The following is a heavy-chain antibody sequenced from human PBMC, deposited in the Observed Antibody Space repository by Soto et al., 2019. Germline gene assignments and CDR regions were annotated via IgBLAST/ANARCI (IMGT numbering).Heavy chain of an antibody. Sequence: QVQLVESGGGVVQPGRSLRLSCAASGFSFSSYGMHWVRQAPGKGLEWVAVIWYDGSNKYYADSVKGRFTISRDNSKNLANLPMNSLRAEDTAVYYCARDPPQTTAAASFDYWGQGTLVTVSS. CDR3: ARDPPQTTAAASFDY. CDR2: IWYDGSNK. CDR1: GFSFSSYG. J-gene: IGHJ4*02. V-gene: IGHV3-33*01. D-gene: IGHD1-1*01.